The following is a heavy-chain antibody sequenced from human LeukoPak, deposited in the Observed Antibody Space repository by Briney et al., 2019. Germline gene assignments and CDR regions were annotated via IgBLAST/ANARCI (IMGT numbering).Heavy chain of an antibody. CDR2: INHSGST. Sequence: SETLSLTCAVYGGSFSGYYWSWIRQPPGKGLEWIGEINHSGSTNYNPSLKSRVTISVDTSKNQFSLKLSSVTAADTAVYYCARGKTYYDFWSGYLGILGFDYRGQGTLVTVSS. J-gene: IGHJ4*02. D-gene: IGHD3-3*01. V-gene: IGHV4-34*01. CDR1: GGSFSGYY. CDR3: ARGKTYYDFWSGYLGILGFDY.